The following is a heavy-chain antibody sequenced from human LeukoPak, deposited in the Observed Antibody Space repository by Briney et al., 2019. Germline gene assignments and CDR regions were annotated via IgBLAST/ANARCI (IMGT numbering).Heavy chain of an antibody. J-gene: IGHJ4*02. CDR2: INSDGSST. Sequence: PGGSLRFSCAASGFTFSSYWMHWVRQAPGKGLVWVSRINSDGSSTRYADSVKGRFTISRDNAKNTLYLQMNSLRAEDTAVYHCVRDNDSIFDNWDQATLITVSS. V-gene: IGHV3-74*01. CDR1: GFTFSSYW. CDR3: VRDNDSIFDN. D-gene: IGHD2/OR15-2a*01.